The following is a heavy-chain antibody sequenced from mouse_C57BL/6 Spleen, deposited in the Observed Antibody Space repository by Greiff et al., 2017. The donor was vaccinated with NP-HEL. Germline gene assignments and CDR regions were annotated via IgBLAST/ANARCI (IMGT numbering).Heavy chain of an antibody. CDR2: IYPGDGDT. D-gene: IGHD1-1*01. Sequence: QVQLQQSGAELVKPGASVKISCKASGYAFSSYWMNWVKQRPGKGLEWIGQIYPGDGDTNYNGKFKGKATLTADKSSSTAYMQLSSLTSEDSAVYFCAREGYYGSSYMDFDVWGTGTTVTVSS. CDR1: GYAFSSYW. V-gene: IGHV1-80*01. J-gene: IGHJ1*03. CDR3: AREGYYGSSYMDFDV.